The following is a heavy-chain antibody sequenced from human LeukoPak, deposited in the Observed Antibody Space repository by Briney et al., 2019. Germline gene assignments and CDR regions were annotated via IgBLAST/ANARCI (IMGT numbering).Heavy chain of an antibody. D-gene: IGHD1-26*01. V-gene: IGHV1-8*03. CDR3: ARGGVGQPGYYMDV. CDR2: MNPNSGNT. Sequence: ASVKVSCKASGYTFTSYDINWVRQATGQGLEWMGWMNPNSGNTGYAQKFQGRVTITRNTSISTAYMELSSLRSEDTAVYYCARGGVGQPGYYMDVWSKGTTVTVSS. CDR1: GYTFTSYD. J-gene: IGHJ6*03.